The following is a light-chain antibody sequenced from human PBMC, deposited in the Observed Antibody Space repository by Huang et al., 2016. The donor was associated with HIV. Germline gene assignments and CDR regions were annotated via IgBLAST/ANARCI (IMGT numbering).Light chain of an antibody. V-gene: IGKV1-5*03. CDR2: KAS. CDR3: QQYNTYPWT. Sequence: DIQMTQSPSTLSASVGDRVTITCRASEPISSWLAWYRQQPGKAPKLLNYKASDLESGVPSRFSGSGSGTEFTLTITSLQPDDFGTYYCQQYNTYPWTFGQGTKVEIK. J-gene: IGKJ1*01. CDR1: EPISSW.